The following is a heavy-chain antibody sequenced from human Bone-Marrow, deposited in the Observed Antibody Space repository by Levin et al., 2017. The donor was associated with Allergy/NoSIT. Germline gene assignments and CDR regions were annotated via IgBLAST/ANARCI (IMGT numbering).Heavy chain of an antibody. D-gene: IGHD7-27*01. J-gene: IGHJ3*02. Sequence: SQTLSLPCAISGDTVSSNSVAWNWIRQSPSRGLEWLGRTFYRSKWFNDYAVSVKSRITINPDTSKNQFSLQLNSVTPEDTAVYYCARGGTGGRALDIWGQGTVVTVSS. CDR3: ARGGTGGRALDI. CDR2: TFYRSKWFN. CDR1: GDTVSSNSVA. V-gene: IGHV6-1*01.